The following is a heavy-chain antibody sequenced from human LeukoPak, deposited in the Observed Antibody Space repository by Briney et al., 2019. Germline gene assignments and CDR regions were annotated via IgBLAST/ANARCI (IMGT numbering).Heavy chain of an antibody. V-gene: IGHV3-30*02. Sequence: GGSLRLSCAASGFTFSNYGMHWVRQAPGKGLEWVTFIRYDGDNKFYADSVKARFTISRDNSKNTLYLQMNSLRAEDTAVYYCAKDEYYYDTSGHGAFDIWGQGTMVTVSS. CDR1: GFTFSNYG. CDR3: AKDEYYYDTSGHGAFDI. D-gene: IGHD3-22*01. CDR2: IRYDGDNK. J-gene: IGHJ3*02.